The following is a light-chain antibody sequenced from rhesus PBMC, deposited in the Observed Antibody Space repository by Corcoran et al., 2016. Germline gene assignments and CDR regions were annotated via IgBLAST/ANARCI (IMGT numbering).Light chain of an antibody. CDR3: CSYRSGDTFV. V-gene: IGLV2S9*01. Sequence: QSALTQPPSVSKSLGQSVTISCTGTTSDIGGYNDVSWYQQHPGTAPRLLIYDVNKRPSGVSDHFSGSTSGKTASLTISGLQAEDEADYYCCSYRSGDTFVFGSGTRLTVL. CDR2: DVN. CDR1: TSDIGGYND. J-gene: IGLJ6*01.